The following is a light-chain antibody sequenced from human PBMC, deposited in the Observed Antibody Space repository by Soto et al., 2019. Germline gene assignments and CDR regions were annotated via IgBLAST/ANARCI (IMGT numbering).Light chain of an antibody. CDR3: QQYDNWRT. CDR1: QSVSSN. Sequence: EIVMTQSPATLSVSPGERATLSCRASQSVSSNLAWYQQKPGQAPRLLIYGASTRATGIPARFSGSGSGTEFTLTISSLQSEDFAIYYWQQYDNWRTFGQGTNVEI. CDR2: GAS. J-gene: IGKJ1*01. V-gene: IGKV3-15*01.